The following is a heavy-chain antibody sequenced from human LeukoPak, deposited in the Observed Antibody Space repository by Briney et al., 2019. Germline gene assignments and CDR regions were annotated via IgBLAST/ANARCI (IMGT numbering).Heavy chain of an antibody. Sequence: ASVKVSCKASGYTFTGYYMHWVRQAPGQGLEWMGRIIPNSGGTNYAQKFQGRVTMTRDTSISTAYMELSRLRSDDTAVYYCARVGGSGSGYYGMDGWGQGTTGTVSS. CDR1: GYTFTGYY. CDR2: IIPNSGGT. J-gene: IGHJ6*02. CDR3: ARVGGSGSGYYGMDG. V-gene: IGHV1-2*06. D-gene: IGHD3-10*01.